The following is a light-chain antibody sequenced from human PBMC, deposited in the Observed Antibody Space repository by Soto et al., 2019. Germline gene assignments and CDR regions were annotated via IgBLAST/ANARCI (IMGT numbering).Light chain of an antibody. CDR3: QQYTDWPRT. V-gene: IGKV3-15*01. CDR2: GAS. Sequence: EVVMTQSPATLSVSPGERATLSCRASQSVFDNLAWYQQKPGQAPGLLIYGASTRATGIPARFIGSRSGTEFTLTISSLESEDFVVYYCQQYTDWPRTFGQGTKVEIK. CDR1: QSVFDN. J-gene: IGKJ1*01.